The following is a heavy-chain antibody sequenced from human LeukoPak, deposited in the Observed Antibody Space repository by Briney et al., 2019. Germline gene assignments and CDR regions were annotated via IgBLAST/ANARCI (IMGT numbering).Heavy chain of an antibody. V-gene: IGHV6-1*01. CDR3: ARALGGSGSYYRFYYFDY. J-gene: IGHJ4*02. CDR2: TYYRSKRYN. D-gene: IGHD3-10*01. CDR1: GDIVSSNSAA. Sequence: SQTLSLTCAISGDIVSSNSAAWNWIRQSPSRGLEWLGRTYYRSKRYNDYAVYVKSRITINPDTSKNQFSLQLNSVTPEDTAVYYCARALGGSGSYYRFYYFDYWGQGTLVTVSS.